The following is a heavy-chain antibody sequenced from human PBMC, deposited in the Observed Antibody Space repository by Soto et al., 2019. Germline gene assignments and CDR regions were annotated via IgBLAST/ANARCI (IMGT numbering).Heavy chain of an antibody. V-gene: IGHV4-39*01. Sequence: SETLSLTCTVSGGSISSSSFHWGWIRQPPGKGLEWIGSIYYSGSTYYSPSLKSRVTISVDTSKNQFSLKLSSVTAADTAVYYCARRERAARPDWWFDPWGQGTLVT. D-gene: IGHD6-6*01. J-gene: IGHJ5*02. CDR3: ARRERAARPDWWFDP. CDR2: IYYSGST. CDR1: GGSISSSSFH.